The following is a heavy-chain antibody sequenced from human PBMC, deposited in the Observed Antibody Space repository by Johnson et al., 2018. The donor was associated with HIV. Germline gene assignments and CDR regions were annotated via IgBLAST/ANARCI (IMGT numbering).Heavy chain of an antibody. CDR1: GFTFDDYG. D-gene: IGHD3-3*01. CDR3: AKDLGWFSGFDI. J-gene: IGHJ3*02. Sequence: VQLVESGGGVVRPGGSLRLSCAASGFTFDDYGMTWVRQAPGKGLEWVSGINWNGGSTTYADSVKGRFTISRDNAKNSLYLQMNSLRAEDTAVYYCAKDLGWFSGFDIWGPGTMVTVSS. CDR2: INWNGGST. V-gene: IGHV3-20*04.